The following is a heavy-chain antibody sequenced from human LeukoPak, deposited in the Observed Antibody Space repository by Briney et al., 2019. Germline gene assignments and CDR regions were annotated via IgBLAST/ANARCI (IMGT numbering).Heavy chain of an antibody. Sequence: PGGSLRLSCAASGFIFSNYAMHWVRQAPGKGLEWEAVILYDGNMQYYADSAKGRFTISRDNSRNTLYLQMSSLRPEDTAFYYCARDPRGPTGYDSSGRDSFDLWGQGTLVSVSS. CDR3: ARDPRGPTGYDSSGRDSFDL. V-gene: IGHV3-30*04. CDR1: GFIFSNYA. D-gene: IGHD3-22*01. J-gene: IGHJ4*02. CDR2: ILYDGNMQ.